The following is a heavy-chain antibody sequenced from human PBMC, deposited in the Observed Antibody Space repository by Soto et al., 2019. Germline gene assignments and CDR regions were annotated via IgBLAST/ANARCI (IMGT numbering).Heavy chain of an antibody. CDR2: IYYSGST. CDR3: ARRGGVATTAFDI. D-gene: IGHD5-12*01. CDR1: GGSISSSSFY. V-gene: IGHV4-39*01. Sequence: SETLSLTCTVSGGSISSSSFYWGWIRQPPGKGLEWIGNIYYSGSTYYNPSLKRRVTISVDTSKNQFSLKLSSVTAGDTAVYYCARRGGVATTAFDIWGQGTMVT. J-gene: IGHJ3*02.